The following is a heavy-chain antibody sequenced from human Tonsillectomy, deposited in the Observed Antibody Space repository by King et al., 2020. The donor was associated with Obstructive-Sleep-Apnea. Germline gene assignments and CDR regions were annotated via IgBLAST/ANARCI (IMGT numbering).Heavy chain of an antibody. Sequence: QLVQSGAEVKKPGSSVKVSCRASGGTFSSFAITWVRQAPGQGLEWMGGIIPVLGIANYTQKFQGRVTITADRSTSTTYMELSSLRSEDTAVYYCARAKQCLVRGFYYGMDLWGQGTTVTVSS. CDR1: GGTFSSFA. CDR2: IIPVLGIA. V-gene: IGHV1-69*10. CDR3: ARAKQCLVRGFYYGMDL. D-gene: IGHD6-19*01. J-gene: IGHJ6*02.